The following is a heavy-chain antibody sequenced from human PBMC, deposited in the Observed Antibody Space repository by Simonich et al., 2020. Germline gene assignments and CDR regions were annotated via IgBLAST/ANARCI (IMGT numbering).Heavy chain of an antibody. CDR1: GFTFSSYA. V-gene: IGHV3-23*01. Sequence: EVQLLESGGGLVQPGGSLRLSCAASGFTFSSYAMCWVRQAPGKGSEWVSAIRGSGGSTYYAESVKGRFTISRDNSKNTLYLQMNSLGAEDTAVYYCATYYFDYWGQGTLVTVSS. CDR3: ATYYFDY. CDR2: IRGSGGST. J-gene: IGHJ4*02.